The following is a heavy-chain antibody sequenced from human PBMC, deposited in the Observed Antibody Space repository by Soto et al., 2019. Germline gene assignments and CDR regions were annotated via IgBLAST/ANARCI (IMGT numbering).Heavy chain of an antibody. CDR2: ISWNSGSI. Sequence: EVQLVESGGGLVQPGRSLRLSCAASGFTFDDYAMHWVRQAPGKGLEWVSGISWNSGSIGYVDSVKGRFTISRDNAKNSLYLQMNSLRAEDTALYYCAKDGGNWNYGDYWGQGTLVTVSS. CDR3: AKDGGNWNYGDY. V-gene: IGHV3-9*01. J-gene: IGHJ4*02. CDR1: GFTFDDYA. D-gene: IGHD1-7*01.